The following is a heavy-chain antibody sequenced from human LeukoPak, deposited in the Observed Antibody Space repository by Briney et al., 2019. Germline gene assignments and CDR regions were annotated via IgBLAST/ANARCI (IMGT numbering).Heavy chain of an antibody. V-gene: IGHV4-34*01. Sequence: SETLPLTCPVYGGSFSGYYWSWIRQPPGKGLEWIGEINHSGSTNYNPSLKSRVTISVDTSKNQFSLKLSSVTAADTAVYYCARERGYSYRLADYWGQGTLVTVSS. CDR2: INHSGST. CDR1: GGSFSGYY. D-gene: IGHD5-18*01. CDR3: ARERGYSYRLADY. J-gene: IGHJ4*02.